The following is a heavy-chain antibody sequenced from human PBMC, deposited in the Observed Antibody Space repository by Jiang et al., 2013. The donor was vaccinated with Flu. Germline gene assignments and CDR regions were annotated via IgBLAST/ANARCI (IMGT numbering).Heavy chain of an antibody. CDR3: ARDSEDGSGSYGNYFDY. CDR2: TYYRSKWYN. Sequence: QTLSLTCAISGDSVSSNSAAWNWIRQSPSRGLEWLGRTYYRSKWYNDYAVSVKSRITINPDTSKNQFSLQLNSVTPEDTAVYYCARDSEDGSGSYGNYFDYWGQGTLVTVSS. J-gene: IGHJ4*02. V-gene: IGHV6-1*01. CDR1: GDSVSSNSAA. D-gene: IGHD3-10*01.